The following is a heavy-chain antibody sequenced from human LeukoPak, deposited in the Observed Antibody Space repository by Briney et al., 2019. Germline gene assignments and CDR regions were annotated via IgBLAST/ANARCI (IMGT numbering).Heavy chain of an antibody. V-gene: IGHV3-66*01. CDR1: GFTVSSNY. CDR2: IYSGGST. D-gene: IGHD6-19*01. J-gene: IGHJ3*02. CDR3: ARDSAPGWSRYAFDI. Sequence: QSGGSLRLSCAASGFTVSSNYMSWVRQAPGKGLEWVSVIYSGGSTYYADSVKGRFTISRDNSKNTLYLQMNSLRAEDTAVYYCARDSAPGWSRYAFDIWGQGTMVTVSS.